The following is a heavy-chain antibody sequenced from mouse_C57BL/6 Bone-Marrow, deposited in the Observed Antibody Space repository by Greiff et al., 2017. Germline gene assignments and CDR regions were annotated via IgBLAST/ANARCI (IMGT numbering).Heavy chain of an antibody. CDR1: GFTFSDYY. Sequence: EVQGVESGGGFVLPGASLKLSCAASGFTFSDYYMHWVRQTPEQRLEWVAYISNGGGSTYYPATVKGQFTISRDKANNTLYLQMSRLKSEDTAMYYCARPGDYDWLDYWGQGTSVTVSA. D-gene: IGHD2-4*01. CDR3: ARPGDYDWLDY. J-gene: IGHJ4*01. CDR2: ISNGGGST. V-gene: IGHV5-12*01.